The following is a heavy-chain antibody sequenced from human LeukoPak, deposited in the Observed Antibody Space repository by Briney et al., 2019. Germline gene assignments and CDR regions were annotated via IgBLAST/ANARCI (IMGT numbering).Heavy chain of an antibody. CDR2: ISYDGSNK. CDR1: GFTFSSYG. CDR3: AKKPVGRAAGYYFDY. V-gene: IGHV3-30*18. J-gene: IGHJ4*02. Sequence: PGRSLRLSCAASGFTFSSYGMHWVRQAPGKGLEWVAVISYDGSNKYYADSVKGRFTISRDNSKNTLYLQMNSLRAEDTAVYYCAKKPVGRAAGYYFDYWGQGTLVTVSS. D-gene: IGHD6-13*01.